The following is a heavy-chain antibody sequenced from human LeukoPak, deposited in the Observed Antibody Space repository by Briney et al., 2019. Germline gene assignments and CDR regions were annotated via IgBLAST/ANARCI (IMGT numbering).Heavy chain of an antibody. V-gene: IGHV5-51*01. D-gene: IGHD1-26*01. Sequence: GESLKISCQGSGYSFTNYWIGWVRQMPGKGLECMGIIYPGDSDTRYSPSFQGQVTISADKSISTAYLQWSSLKASDTAMYYCARRRDLYSGSYYPFDYWGQGTLVTVSS. CDR1: GYSFTNYW. J-gene: IGHJ4*02. CDR3: ARRRDLYSGSYYPFDY. CDR2: IYPGDSDT.